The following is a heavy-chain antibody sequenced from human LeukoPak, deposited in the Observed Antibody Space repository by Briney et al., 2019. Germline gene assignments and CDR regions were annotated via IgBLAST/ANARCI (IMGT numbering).Heavy chain of an antibody. V-gene: IGHV4-59*08. CDR2: IHHSGGT. Sequence: SETLSLTCSVSGASINSYWWSWVRQPPGGGLEWIAYIHHSGGTKYNPSLRNRATISLDTSKNQVSLMLTSVTAADAAVYFCAAHVLFDSNDYSSWFDPWGQGTLVTVSP. CDR3: AAHVLFDSNDYSSWFDP. D-gene: IGHD3-16*01. CDR1: GASINSYW. J-gene: IGHJ5*02.